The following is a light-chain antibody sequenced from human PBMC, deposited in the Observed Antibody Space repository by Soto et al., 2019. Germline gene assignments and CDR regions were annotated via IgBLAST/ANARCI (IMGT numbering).Light chain of an antibody. CDR3: CSYAGSSTWV. V-gene: IGLV2-23*02. CDR1: SSDVGSYNF. Sequence: QSALTQPASVSGSPGQWITISCTGTSSDVGSYNFVSWYQQQPGKAPKLMISEVSKRPSGVSNRFSGSKSGNTASLTISGLQAEDEAVYYCCSYAGSSTWVFGGGTKLTVL. J-gene: IGLJ3*02. CDR2: EVS.